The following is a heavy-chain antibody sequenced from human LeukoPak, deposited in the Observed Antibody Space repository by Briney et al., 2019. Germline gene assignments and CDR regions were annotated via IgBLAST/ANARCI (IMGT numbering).Heavy chain of an antibody. CDR3: AREGSSWYGRWFDP. J-gene: IGHJ5*02. D-gene: IGHD6-13*01. CDR1: GGSFSGYY. Sequence: PSETLSLTCAVYGGSFSGYYWSWLRQPPGKGLEWIGEINHSGSTNYNPSLKSRVTISVDTSKNQFSLKLSSVTAADTAVYYCAREGSSWYGRWFDPWGQGTLVTVSS. V-gene: IGHV4-34*01. CDR2: INHSGST.